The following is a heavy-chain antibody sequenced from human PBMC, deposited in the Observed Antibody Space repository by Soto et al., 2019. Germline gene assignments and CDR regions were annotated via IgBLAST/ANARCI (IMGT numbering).Heavy chain of an antibody. Sequence: GGSLRLSCAASGFTFSSYAMHWVRQAPGKGLEWVAVISYDGSNKYYADSVKGRFTISRDNSKNTLYLQMNSLRAEDTAVYYCARDSGYDSCAYWGQGTLVTVSS. CDR1: GFTFSSYA. V-gene: IGHV3-30-3*01. D-gene: IGHD5-12*01. J-gene: IGHJ4*02. CDR3: ARDSGYDSCAY. CDR2: ISYDGSNK.